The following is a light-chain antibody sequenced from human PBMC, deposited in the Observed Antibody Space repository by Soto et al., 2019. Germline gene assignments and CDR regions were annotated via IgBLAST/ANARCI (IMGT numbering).Light chain of an antibody. CDR2: EGS. V-gene: IGLV2-23*01. Sequence: QSVLTQPASVSGSPGQLITISCTGTSSDVGSYNLVSWYQQHPGKAPKLMIYEGSKRPSGVSNRFSGSKSGNTASLTISGLQAEDEADYYCCSYAGSSNVVFGGGTQLTVL. CDR3: CSYAGSSNVV. J-gene: IGLJ2*01. CDR1: SSDVGSYNL.